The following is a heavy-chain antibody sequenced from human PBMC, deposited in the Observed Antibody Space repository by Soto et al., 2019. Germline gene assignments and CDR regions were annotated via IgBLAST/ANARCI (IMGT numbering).Heavy chain of an antibody. V-gene: IGHV4-31*03. CDR3: ARDRRGYCSSTSRYLGYWFDP. J-gene: IGHJ5*02. CDR1: GGSISSGGYY. CDR2: IYYSGST. Sequence: QVQLQESGPGLVKPSQTLSLTCTVSGGSISSGGYYWSWIRQHPGKGLEWIGYIYYSGSTYYNPSLKSRVTISVDTSKNQFSLKLSSVTAADTAVYYCARDRRGYCSSTSRYLGYWFDPWGQGTLVTVSS. D-gene: IGHD2-2*01.